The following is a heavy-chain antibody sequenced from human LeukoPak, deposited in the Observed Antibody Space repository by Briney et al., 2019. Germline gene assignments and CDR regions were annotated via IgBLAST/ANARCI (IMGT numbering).Heavy chain of an antibody. CDR1: GGSISSSSYY. CDR3: ARQERFLEWLWDY. CDR2: IYYSGST. D-gene: IGHD3-3*01. Sequence: SETLSLTCTVSGGSISSSSYYWGWIRQPPGKGLEWIGSIYYSGSTYYNPSLKSRVTISVDTSKSQFSLKLSSVTAADTAVYYCARQERFLEWLWDYWGQGTLVTVSS. J-gene: IGHJ4*02. V-gene: IGHV4-39*01.